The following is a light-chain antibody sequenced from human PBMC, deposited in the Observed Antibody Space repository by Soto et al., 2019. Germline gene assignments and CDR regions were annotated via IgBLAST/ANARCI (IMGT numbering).Light chain of an antibody. J-gene: IGKJ2*01. CDR2: NTF. CDR3: MQGTHWPPVT. Sequence: DVVMTQSPLSLPVTLGQPASISCRSSQSLVYSDGIAYLSWFQQRPGQSPRRLIYNTFNRDSGVPDRFSGSGSGTEFILKISRVEAEDVGIYYCMQGTHWPPVTFGQGTKLEIK. V-gene: IGKV2-30*01. CDR1: QSLVYSDGIAY.